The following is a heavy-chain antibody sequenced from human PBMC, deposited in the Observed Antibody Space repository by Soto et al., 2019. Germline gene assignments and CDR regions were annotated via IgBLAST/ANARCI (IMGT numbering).Heavy chain of an antibody. CDR2: LRGKGNGGTT. CDR3: IAGRITAGSQPVDY. V-gene: IGHV3-15*07. Sequence: EVQLVQSGGGLVKPGGSLGLSSEASGFFFGDTPMNWVRQAPGQGLEWVGRLRGKGNGGTTDLAAAVRGRFTISRDASTNTLHLQMYSLKIDDTAVYYCIAGRITAGSQPVDYWGQGTLVTVSS. CDR1: GFFFGDTP. J-gene: IGHJ4*01. D-gene: IGHD6-13*01.